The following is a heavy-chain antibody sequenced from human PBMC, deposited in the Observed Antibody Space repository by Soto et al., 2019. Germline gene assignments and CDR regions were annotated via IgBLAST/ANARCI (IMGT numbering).Heavy chain of an antibody. J-gene: IGHJ4*02. CDR3: AKDLYRVVTAMSYFDY. D-gene: IGHD2-21*02. CDR1: GFTFSSYG. Sequence: SLRLSCAASGFTFSSYGMHWVRQAPGKGLEWVAVISYDGSNKYYADSVKGRFTISRDNSKNTLYLQMNSLRAEDTAVYYCAKDLYRVVTAMSYFDYWGQGTLVTVSS. V-gene: IGHV3-30*18. CDR2: ISYDGSNK.